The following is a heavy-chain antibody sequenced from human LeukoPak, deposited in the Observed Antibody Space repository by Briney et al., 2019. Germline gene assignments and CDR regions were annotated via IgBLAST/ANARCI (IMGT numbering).Heavy chain of an antibody. Sequence: ASVKVSCKASGYTFTSSGISWVRQAPGEGLEWMGWINAYNGNTNYAQNLQGRLTMTTDTSTNSAYMELRSLRSDDTAVYYCARDGTRGYSYGSDYWGQGTLVTVSP. CDR1: GYTFTSSG. J-gene: IGHJ4*02. CDR3: ARDGTRGYSYGSDY. V-gene: IGHV1-18*01. D-gene: IGHD5-18*01. CDR2: INAYNGNT.